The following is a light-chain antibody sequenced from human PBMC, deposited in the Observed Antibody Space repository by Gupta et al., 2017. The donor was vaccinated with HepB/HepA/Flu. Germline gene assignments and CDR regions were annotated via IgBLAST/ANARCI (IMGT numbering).Light chain of an antibody. CDR3: QQYNSNPWT. CDR2: KAS. Sequence: VGDRVTITCRASQSISSWLAWYQQKPGKAPKLLIYKASSLESGVPSRFSGSGSGTEFTLTISSLQPEDFATYYCQQYNSNPWTFGQGTKVEIK. CDR1: QSISSW. V-gene: IGKV1-5*03. J-gene: IGKJ1*01.